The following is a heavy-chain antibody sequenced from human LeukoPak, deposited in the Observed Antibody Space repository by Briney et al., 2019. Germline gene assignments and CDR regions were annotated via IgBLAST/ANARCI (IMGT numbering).Heavy chain of an antibody. CDR2: IKLDGSEK. Sequence: PGGSLRLSCAASGFTFSSYWMSWVRQAPGKGLEWVANIKLDGSEKYYVDSVKGRFTISRNNAKKSLYLQMNSLRDEDTAVYYCARCDRQQLVGIGHGWFDPWGQGTLVTVSS. V-gene: IGHV3-7*01. D-gene: IGHD6-13*01. J-gene: IGHJ5*02. CDR3: ARCDRQQLVGIGHGWFDP. CDR1: GFTFSSYW.